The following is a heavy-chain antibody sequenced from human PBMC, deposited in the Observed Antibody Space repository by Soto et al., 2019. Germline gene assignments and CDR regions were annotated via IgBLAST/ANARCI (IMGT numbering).Heavy chain of an antibody. Sequence: SETLPLTCTVSGGSISSSSYCWGWIRKPPGKGLEWIGSIYYSGSTYYNPSLKSRVTISVDTSKNQFSLKLSSVTAADTAVYYCASSQVVVITPLDYWGQGTLVTVSS. CDR3: ASSQVVVITPLDY. CDR2: IYYSGST. D-gene: IGHD3-22*01. J-gene: IGHJ4*02. CDR1: GGSISSSSYC. V-gene: IGHV4-39*01.